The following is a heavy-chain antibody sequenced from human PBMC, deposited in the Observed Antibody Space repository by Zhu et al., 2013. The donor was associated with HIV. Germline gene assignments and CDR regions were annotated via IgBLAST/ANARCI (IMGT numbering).Heavy chain of an antibody. D-gene: IGHD2-8*02. Sequence: QVQLVQSGAEVKKPGASVKVSCKASGYTFTNYGINWVRQATGHGLEWMGWVNPTTGNAGYAQKFQGRVTITRNTSTSTVYMELSSLRSDDTAVYYCARMDKGSCTATTCPDWFDPWAREPWSPSPQ. J-gene: IGHJ5*02. CDR2: VNPTTGNA. CDR3: ARMDKGSCTATTCPDWFDP. V-gene: IGHV1-8*03. CDR1: GYTFTNYG.